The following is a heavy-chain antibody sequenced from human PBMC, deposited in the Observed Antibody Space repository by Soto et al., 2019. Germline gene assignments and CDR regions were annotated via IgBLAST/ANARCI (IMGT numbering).Heavy chain of an antibody. J-gene: IGHJ4*02. CDR1: GFTFSSYG. CDR3: AKSRYCSGGSCSYYFDY. V-gene: IGHV3-30*18. Sequence: PGGSLRLSCAASGFTFSSYGMHWVRQAPGKGLEWVAVISYDRSNKYYADSVKGRFTISRDNSKNTLYLQMNSLRAEDTAVYYCAKSRYCSGGSCSYYFDYWGQGTLVTVSS. CDR2: ISYDRSNK. D-gene: IGHD2-15*01.